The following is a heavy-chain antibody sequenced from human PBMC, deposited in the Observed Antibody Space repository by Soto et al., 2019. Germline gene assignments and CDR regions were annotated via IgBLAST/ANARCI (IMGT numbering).Heavy chain of an antibody. CDR3: ATGRYYYGSEF. D-gene: IGHD3-10*01. CDR1: GGSISSSSYY. J-gene: IGHJ4*02. V-gene: IGHV4-39*07. Sequence: PSETLSLTCTVSGGSISSSSYYWGWVRQSPGMGLEWIGSIYYSGSTNYTPSLSSRITISLDTPKNQFSLKLTSVTAADTAVYYCATGRYYYGSEFWGQGTLVTVSS. CDR2: IYYSGST.